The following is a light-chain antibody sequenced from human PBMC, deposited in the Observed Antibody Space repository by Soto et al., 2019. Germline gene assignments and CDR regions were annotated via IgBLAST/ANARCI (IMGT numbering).Light chain of an antibody. Sequence: EIVLTQSPGTLSLSPGERATLSCRASQSFSSSYLAWYQQKPGQAPRLLIYGASSRATGIPDRFSGSGSGTDFTLTISRLEPEDFPVYYCQPYGSSPFTFGPGTKVDIK. J-gene: IGKJ3*01. CDR1: QSFSSSY. CDR2: GAS. CDR3: QPYGSSPFT. V-gene: IGKV3-20*01.